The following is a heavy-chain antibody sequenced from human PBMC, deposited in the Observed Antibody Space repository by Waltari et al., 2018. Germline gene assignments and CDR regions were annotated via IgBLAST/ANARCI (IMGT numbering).Heavy chain of an antibody. J-gene: IGHJ4*02. Sequence: EVQLVQSGAEVKKPGATVKISCKASGYTFTDYYMHWVQQAPGKGLEWMGRVDPEDGETIYAEKFQGRVTITADTSTDTAYMELSSLRSEDTAVYYCARRWLEYYDSSGYYYFDYWGQGTLVTVSS. D-gene: IGHD3-22*01. CDR3: ARRWLEYYDSSGYYYFDY. CDR2: VDPEDGET. V-gene: IGHV1-69-2*01. CDR1: GYTFTDYY.